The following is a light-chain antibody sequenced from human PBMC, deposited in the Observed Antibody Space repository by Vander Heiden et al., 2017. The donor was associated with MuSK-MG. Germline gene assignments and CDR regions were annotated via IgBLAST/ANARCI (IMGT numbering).Light chain of an antibody. V-gene: IGKV1-27*01. CDR3: QKYNSARFT. Sequence: DMDMTESPSSLSASVGDRVTITCRASQGISNYLAWYQQKPGKVPKLLIYAASTLQSGVPSRFSGSGSGTDFTLTISSLQPEDVATYYCQKYNSARFTFGHGTKVDIK. CDR2: AAS. J-gene: IGKJ3*01. CDR1: QGISNY.